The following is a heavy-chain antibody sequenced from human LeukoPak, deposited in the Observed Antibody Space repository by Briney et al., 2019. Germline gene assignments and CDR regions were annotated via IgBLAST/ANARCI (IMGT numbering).Heavy chain of an antibody. D-gene: IGHD2-15*01. V-gene: IGHV4-4*02. CDR2: IYHSGST. Sequence: PSGTLSLTCAVSGGSISSSNWWSWVRQPPGKGLEWIGEIYHSGSTNYNPSLKSRVTISVDKSKNQFSLKLSSVTAADTAVYYCASLQAGYCSGGSCYNFDYWGQGTLVTVSS. CDR3: ASLQAGYCSGGSCYNFDY. J-gene: IGHJ4*02. CDR1: GGSISSSNW.